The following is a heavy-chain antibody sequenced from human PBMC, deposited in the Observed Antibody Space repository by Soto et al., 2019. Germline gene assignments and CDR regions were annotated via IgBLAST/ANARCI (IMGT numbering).Heavy chain of an antibody. CDR3: ARDKTIKRNSSSWYNWFDT. J-gene: IGHJ5*02. V-gene: IGHV4-30-2*01. CDR1: GGSISSGGYS. CDR2: IYHSGST. Sequence: PSETLSLTCAVSGGSISSGGYSWSWIRQPPGKGLEWIGYIYHSGSTYYNPSLKSRVTISVDRSKNQFSLKLSSVTAADTAVYYCARDKTIKRNSSSWYNWFDTWGQGTLVTVSS. D-gene: IGHD6-13*01.